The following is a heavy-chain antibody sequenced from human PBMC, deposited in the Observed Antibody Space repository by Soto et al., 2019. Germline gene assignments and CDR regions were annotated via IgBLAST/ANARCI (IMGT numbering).Heavy chain of an antibody. D-gene: IGHD6-13*01. V-gene: IGHV3-53*02. CDR1: GFTVSSHY. CDR3: ARGGLPNGRAAAVAL. J-gene: IGHJ4*02. CDR2: IFSGGRT. Sequence: EVQLVETGGGVIQPGGSLRLSCAASGFTVSSHYMTWVRQAPGKGLEWVSVIFSGGRTYYSDSVKGRFTISRDNSKNALYLQMHSLRAEDTAVYYCARGGLPNGRAAAVALWGQGTLVTVSS.